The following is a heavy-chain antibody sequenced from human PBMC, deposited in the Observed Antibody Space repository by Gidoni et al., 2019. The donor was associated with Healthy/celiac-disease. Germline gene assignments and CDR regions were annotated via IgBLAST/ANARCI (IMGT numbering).Heavy chain of an antibody. CDR3: ARSTAAGTYGMDV. D-gene: IGHD6-13*01. V-gene: IGHV3-9*01. CDR1: GFTFDDYA. CDR2: ISWNSGSI. J-gene: IGHJ6*02. Sequence: EVQLVESGGVLVQPGRSLRLSCAASGFTFDDYAMHWVRQAPGKGLEWVSGISWNSGSIGYADSVKGRFTISRDNAKNSLYLQMNSLRAEDTALYYCARSTAAGTYGMDVWGQGTTVTVSS.